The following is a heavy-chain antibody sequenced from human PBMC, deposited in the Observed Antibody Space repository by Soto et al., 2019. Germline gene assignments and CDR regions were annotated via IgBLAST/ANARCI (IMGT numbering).Heavy chain of an antibody. CDR2: IYHSGSS. D-gene: IGHD1-26*01. V-gene: IGHV4-61*08. Sequence: PSATRALTCPVSGSSVGTDGYYWSWIRQPPGKGMEWIGEIYHSGSSNYNPSLKSRVTISVDKSKNQFSLKLSSVTAADTAVYYCASIQVGATSWFDPLGQGTLVTVSS. CDR1: GSSVGTDGYY. CDR3: ASIQVGATSWFDP. J-gene: IGHJ5*02.